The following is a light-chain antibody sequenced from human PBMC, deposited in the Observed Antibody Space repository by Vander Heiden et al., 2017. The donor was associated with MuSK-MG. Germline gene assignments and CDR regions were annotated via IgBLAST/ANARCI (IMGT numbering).Light chain of an antibody. V-gene: IGLV3-21*02. CDR3: QVWDSSSDLVV. CDR2: DDS. J-gene: IGLJ2*01. CDR1: NMGSKS. Sequence: SYVLTQLPSVSVAPGQTARITWGGNNMGSKSVHWYQQKPGQAPVLVVYDDSDRPSGIPERFSGSNSGNTATLTISRVEAGDEADYYCQVWDSSSDLVVFGGGTKLTVL.